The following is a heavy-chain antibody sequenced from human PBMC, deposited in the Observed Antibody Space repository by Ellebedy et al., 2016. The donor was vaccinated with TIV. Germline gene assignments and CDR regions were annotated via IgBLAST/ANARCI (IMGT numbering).Heavy chain of an antibody. CDR3: ARGVDGGYYNFWSGYKSLGMDV. V-gene: IGHV1-2*04. CDR1: GYTFTGYY. J-gene: IGHJ6*02. CDR2: INPNSGGT. Sequence: ASVKVSCKASGYTFTGYYMHWVRQAPGQGLEWMGWINPNSGGTNYAQKFQGWVTMTRDTSISTAYMELSRLRSDDTAVYYCARGVDGGYYNFWSGYKSLGMDVWGQGTTVTVSS. D-gene: IGHD3-3*01.